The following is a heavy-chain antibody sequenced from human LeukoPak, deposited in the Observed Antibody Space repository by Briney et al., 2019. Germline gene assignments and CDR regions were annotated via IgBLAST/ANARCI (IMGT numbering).Heavy chain of an antibody. V-gene: IGHV4-34*01. J-gene: IGHJ4*02. CDR3: VREVAARFDY. Sequence: PSETLSLTCAVYGGSFSGYYWSWIRQPPGKGLEWIGEINHSGSTNYNPSLKSRVTISVDTSKNQFSLKLSSVTAADTAVYYCVREVAARFDYWGQGTLVTVSS. CDR1: GGSFSGYY. CDR2: INHSGST. D-gene: IGHD6-6*01.